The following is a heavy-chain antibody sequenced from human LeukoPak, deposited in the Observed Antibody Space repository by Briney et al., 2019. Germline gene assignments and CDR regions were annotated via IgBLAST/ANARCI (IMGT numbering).Heavy chain of an antibody. CDR3: ARDGYYDSSGYIDY. V-gene: IGHV4-59*01. CDR2: IYYSGST. Sequence: SETLSLTCTVSGGSISSYYWSWIRQPPGKGLEWIGYIYYSGSTNYNPSLKSRVTISVDTSKNQFSLKLSSVTAADTAVYYCARDGYYDSSGYIDYWGQGTLLTVSS. CDR1: GGSISSYY. D-gene: IGHD3-22*01. J-gene: IGHJ4*02.